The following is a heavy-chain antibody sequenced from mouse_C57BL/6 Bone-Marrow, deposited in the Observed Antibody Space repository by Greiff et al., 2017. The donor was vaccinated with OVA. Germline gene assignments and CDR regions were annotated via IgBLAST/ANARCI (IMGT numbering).Heavy chain of an antibody. CDR1: GYAFSSSW. Sequence: VQLQQSGPELVKPGASVKISCKASGYAFSSSWMNWVKQRPGKGLEWIGRIYPGDGDTNYNGKFKGKAPLTADTSSSTAYMQLSSLTSEYSAVYVCARAVYYYGSSYDYAMDYWGQGTSVTVSA. J-gene: IGHJ4*01. CDR3: ARAVYYYGSSYDYAMDY. D-gene: IGHD1-1*01. V-gene: IGHV1-82*01. CDR2: IYPGDGDT.